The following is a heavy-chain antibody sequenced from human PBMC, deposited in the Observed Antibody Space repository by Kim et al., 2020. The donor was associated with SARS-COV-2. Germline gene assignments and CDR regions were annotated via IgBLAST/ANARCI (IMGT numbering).Heavy chain of an antibody. J-gene: IGHJ6*02. V-gene: IGHV3-23*03. Sequence: GGSLRLSCAASGFTFSSYAMSWVRQAPGKGLEWVSVIYSGGSSTYYADSVKGRFTISRDNSKNTLYLQMNSLRAEDTAVYYCAKGGASSGWSQYYYYGMDVWGLGTTVTVSS. CDR2: IYSGGSST. D-gene: IGHD6-19*01. CDR1: GFTFSSYA. CDR3: AKGGASSGWSQYYYYGMDV.